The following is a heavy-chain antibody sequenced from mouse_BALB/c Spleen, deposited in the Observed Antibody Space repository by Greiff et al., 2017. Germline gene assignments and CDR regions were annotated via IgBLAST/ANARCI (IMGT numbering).Heavy chain of an antibody. V-gene: IGHV2-4-1*01. D-gene: IGHD1-1*01. CDR3: DRNPHYYGSSYYAMDD. Sequence: QVQLQQSGPGLVQPSHSLSITCTASGFSLTSYGVHWVRQSPGKGLEWLGVIWSGGSTDYNAAFISRLSLSEDKSKSQVFFKMNRLQADDIAIYYCDRNPHYYGSSYYAMDDWGQGTSVTVSS. J-gene: IGHJ4*01. CDR2: IWSGGST. CDR1: GFSLTSYG.